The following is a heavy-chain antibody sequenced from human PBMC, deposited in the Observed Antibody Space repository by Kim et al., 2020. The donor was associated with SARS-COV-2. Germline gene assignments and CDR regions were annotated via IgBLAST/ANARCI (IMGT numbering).Heavy chain of an antibody. V-gene: IGHV1-46*01. CDR1: GYTFTSYY. Sequence: ASVKVSCKASGYTFTSYYMHWVRQAPGQGLEWMGIINPSGGSTSYAQKFQGRVTMTRDTSTSTAYMELSSLRSEDTAVYYCARDAVASTGWYSWFDPWGQGTLVTVSS. CDR2: INPSGGST. D-gene: IGHD6-13*01. J-gene: IGHJ5*02. CDR3: ARDAVASTGWYSWFDP.